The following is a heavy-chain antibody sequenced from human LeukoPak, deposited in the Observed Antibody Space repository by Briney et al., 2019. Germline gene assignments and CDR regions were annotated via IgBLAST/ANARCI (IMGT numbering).Heavy chain of an antibody. Sequence: PGGSLRLSCAASGFTFSSYGMSWVRQAPGKGLEWVSAISGSGGSTYYADSVKGRFTISRDNAKNSVSLQTSSLRAADTAVYYCAKGAWDIVVVPDTRFDPWGQGTLVTVSS. V-gene: IGHV3-23*01. J-gene: IGHJ5*02. D-gene: IGHD2-2*01. CDR3: AKGAWDIVVVPDTRFDP. CDR2: ISGSGGST. CDR1: GFTFSSYG.